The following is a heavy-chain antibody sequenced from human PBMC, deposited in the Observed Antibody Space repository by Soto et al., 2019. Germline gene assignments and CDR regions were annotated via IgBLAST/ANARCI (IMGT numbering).Heavy chain of an antibody. Sequence: PVGSLRLSGAASGFTFSFYAMHWVRQAPGKGLEWVAVISYNGRNKHYVDSVKGRFTISRDNSQDTLYLQMDSLRPDDTAVYYCARQAKIGDRSQFYFDSWGQGTLVTVSS. J-gene: IGHJ4*02. V-gene: IGHV3-30*04. D-gene: IGHD3-16*01. CDR3: ARQAKIGDRSQFYFDS. CDR1: GFTFSFYA. CDR2: ISYNGRNK.